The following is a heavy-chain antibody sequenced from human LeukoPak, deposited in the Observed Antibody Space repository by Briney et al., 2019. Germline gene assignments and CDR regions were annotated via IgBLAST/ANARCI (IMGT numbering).Heavy chain of an antibody. CDR3: ARRDYGSGSYPFDY. V-gene: IGHV4-59*08. CDR2: IYYSGST. J-gene: IGHJ4*02. CDR1: GGSISSHY. D-gene: IGHD3-10*01. Sequence: SETLSLTCTVPGGSISSHYWSWIRLPPGKGLEWIGSIYYSGSTNYNPSLKSRVTISLDTSKNQFSLKLSSVTAADTAVYYCARRDYGSGSYPFDYWGQGILVTVSS.